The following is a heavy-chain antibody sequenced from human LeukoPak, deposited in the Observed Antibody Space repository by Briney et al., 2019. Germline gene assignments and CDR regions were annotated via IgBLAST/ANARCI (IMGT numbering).Heavy chain of an antibody. CDR3: AKVWDKAEPWDY. CDR1: GLTFSSHW. Sequence: SGGSLRLSCAASGLTFSSHWMHWVRQAPGKGLEWVSGISWNSGSIGYADSVKGRFTISRDNAKNSLYLQMNSLRAEDTALYYCAKVWDKAEPWDYWGQGTLVTISS. D-gene: IGHD5-18*01. CDR2: ISWNSGSI. J-gene: IGHJ4*02. V-gene: IGHV3-9*01.